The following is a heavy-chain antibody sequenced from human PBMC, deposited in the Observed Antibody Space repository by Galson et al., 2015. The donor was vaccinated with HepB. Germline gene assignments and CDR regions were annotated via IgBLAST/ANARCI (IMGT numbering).Heavy chain of an antibody. D-gene: IGHD3-3*01. J-gene: IGHJ4*02. V-gene: IGHV3-21*04. CDR1: GFTFSSYS. Sequence: SLRLSCAASGFTFSSYSMNWVRQAPGKGLEWVSSISSSTSSYIFYADSVKGRFTISRDNAKNSLYLQMNSLRAEDTAIYYCTKDLRDFGVVTNDDKFDYWGQGTLVTVSS. CDR3: TKDLRDFGVVTNDDKFDY. CDR2: ISSSTSSYI.